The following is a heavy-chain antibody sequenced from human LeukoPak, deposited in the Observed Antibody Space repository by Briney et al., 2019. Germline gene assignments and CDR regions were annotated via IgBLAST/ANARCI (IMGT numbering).Heavy chain of an antibody. Sequence: SETLSLTCTVSSYSITRGYYWGWIRQSPGKGLEWIGNIYHGGSTSYNPSLKSRVTISLDTSKNQFSLKLNSVTPADTAVYYCARGGNYWPQWWFDPWGRGTLVSVSS. CDR2: IYHGGST. J-gene: IGHJ5*02. CDR3: ARGGNYWPQWWFDP. D-gene: IGHD1-26*01. CDR1: SYSITRGYY. V-gene: IGHV4-38-2*02.